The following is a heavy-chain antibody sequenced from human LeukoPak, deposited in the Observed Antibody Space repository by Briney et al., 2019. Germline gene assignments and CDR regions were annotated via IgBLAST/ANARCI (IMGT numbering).Heavy chain of an antibody. CDR1: GFTFSNSA. V-gene: IGHV3-21*01. Sequence: GGSLRLSCAASGFTFSNSAMNWVRQVPGKGLEWVSSIDYDSSHIYYAASVRGRFSISRDNARNSVYLQMNSLRVEDTAVYYCARDPLRYLRVGHYDYWGQGTLVAVSS. CDR3: ARDPLRYLRVGHYDY. CDR2: IDYDSSHI. J-gene: IGHJ4*02. D-gene: IGHD3-9*01.